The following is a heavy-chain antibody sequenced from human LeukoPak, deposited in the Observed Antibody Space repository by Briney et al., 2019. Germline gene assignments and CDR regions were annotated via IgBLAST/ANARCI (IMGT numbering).Heavy chain of an antibody. CDR2: IYYSGST. V-gene: IGHV4-39*07. CDR1: GGSISSSSYY. CDR3: ARDGGYGDYGSPSRTPYYFDY. Sequence: SETLSLTCTVSGGSISSSSYYWGWIRQPPGKGLEWIGSIYYSGSTYYNPSLKSRVTISVDTSKNQFSLKLSSVTAADTAVYYCARDGGYGDYGSPSRTPYYFDYWGQGTLVTVSS. D-gene: IGHD4-17*01. J-gene: IGHJ4*02.